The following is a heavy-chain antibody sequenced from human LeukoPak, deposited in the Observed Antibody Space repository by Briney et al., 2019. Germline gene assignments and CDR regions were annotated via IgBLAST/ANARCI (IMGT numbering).Heavy chain of an antibody. D-gene: IGHD1-26*01. Sequence: ASVKVSCTASGYNFDGYYIHWVRQAPGQGLEWMAWINPNTDDTHFAQKFQDRVTLSRDNSISTAYLELRSLRYDDTAVYYCARGEGIVGSTGFSYWGQGTLVSVSS. CDR1: GYNFDGYY. J-gene: IGHJ4*02. CDR2: INPNTDDT. V-gene: IGHV1-2*02. CDR3: ARGEGIVGSTGFSY.